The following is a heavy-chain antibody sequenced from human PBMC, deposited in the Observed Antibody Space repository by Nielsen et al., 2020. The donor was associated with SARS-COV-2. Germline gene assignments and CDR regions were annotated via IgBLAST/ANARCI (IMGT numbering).Heavy chain of an antibody. CDR3: AFGDGSGTYHS. V-gene: IGHV3-23*01. Sequence: GGSLRLSCAASGFTFSTYAMSWVRQAPGKGLEWVSGIVGSGGSTYYADSVKGRFTISRDNSKNTLYLQMNSLTAEDTAVYYCAFGDGSGTYHSWGQGTLVTVSS. CDR1: GFTFSTYA. D-gene: IGHD3-10*01. CDR2: IVGSGGST. J-gene: IGHJ4*02.